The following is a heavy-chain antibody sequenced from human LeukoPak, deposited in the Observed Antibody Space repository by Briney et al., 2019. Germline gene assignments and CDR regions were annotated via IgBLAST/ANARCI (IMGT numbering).Heavy chain of an antibody. J-gene: IGHJ5*01. CDR3: ARDGSSSWNNWFDS. V-gene: IGHV4-59*01. CDR2: IYYTGST. Sequence: PSETLSLTCTVSGGSINSYYWSWIRQPPGKGLEWIGYIYYTGSTNYNPSLKSRVTISVDTSKNHFSLKLSSVTAADTAVYYCARDGSSSWNNWFDSWGQGTLVTVSS. D-gene: IGHD6-13*01. CDR1: GGSINSYY.